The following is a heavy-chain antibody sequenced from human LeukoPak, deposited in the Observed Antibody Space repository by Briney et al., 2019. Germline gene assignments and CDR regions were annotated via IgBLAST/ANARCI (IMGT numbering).Heavy chain of an antibody. CDR2: INPNSGGT. V-gene: IGHV1-2*02. CDR3: ARSVEMATIAERY. J-gene: IGHJ4*02. CDR1: GYTFTGYY. Sequence: ASVKVSCKASGYTFTGYYMHWVRQAPGQGLEWMGWINPNSGGTNYAQKFQGRVTMTRDTSISTAYMELSRLRSDDTAVYYCARSVEMATIAERYWGQGTLVTVSS. D-gene: IGHD5-24*01.